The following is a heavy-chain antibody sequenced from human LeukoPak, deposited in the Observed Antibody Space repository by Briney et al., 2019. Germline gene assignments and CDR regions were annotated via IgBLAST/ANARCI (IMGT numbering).Heavy chain of an antibody. CDR2: IYTTGST. V-gene: IGHV4-61*02. J-gene: IGHJ5*02. CDR1: GVSISSGSYY. CDR3: AREGLMVRGVIPKEAWGWFDP. D-gene: IGHD3-10*01. Sequence: SETLSLTCTVSGVSISSGSYYWTWIRQPAGKGLEWIGRIYTTGSTNYNPSLKSRVTVSVDTSKNQFSLKLSSVTAADTAVYYCAREGLMVRGVIPKEAWGWFDPWGQGTLVTVSS.